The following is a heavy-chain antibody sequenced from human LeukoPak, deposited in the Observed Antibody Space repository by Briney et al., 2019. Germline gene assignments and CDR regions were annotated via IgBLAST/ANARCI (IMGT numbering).Heavy chain of an antibody. D-gene: IGHD3-16*01. J-gene: IGHJ4*02. Sequence: APVKVSCKTSGYTFTSYYMHWVRQAPGQGLEWMGIINPSGGSTSYAQKFQGRVTMTRETSTSTVYMELSSLRSEDTAVYYCARAGTDYGDYLGYWGQGTLVTVSS. V-gene: IGHV1-46*01. CDR2: INPSGGST. CDR1: GYTFTSYY. CDR3: ARAGTDYGDYLGY.